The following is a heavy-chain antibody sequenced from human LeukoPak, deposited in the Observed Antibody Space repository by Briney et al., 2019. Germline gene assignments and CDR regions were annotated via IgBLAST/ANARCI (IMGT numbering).Heavy chain of an antibody. D-gene: IGHD6-6*01. CDR1: GGSISSYY. Sequence: SSETLSLTCTVSGGSISSYYWSWIRQPPGKGLEWIGYIYYSGSTNYNPSLKSRVTISVDTSKNQFSLKLSSVTAADTAVYYCAAGTSIAAPTKYYYYYYGMDVWGQGTTVTVSS. CDR2: IYYSGST. J-gene: IGHJ6*02. V-gene: IGHV4-59*08. CDR3: AAGTSIAAPTKYYYYYYGMDV.